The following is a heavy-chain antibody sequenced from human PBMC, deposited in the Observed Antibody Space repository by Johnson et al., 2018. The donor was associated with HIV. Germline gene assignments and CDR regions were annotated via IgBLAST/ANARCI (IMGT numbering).Heavy chain of an antibody. CDR2: ISYDGSNQ. V-gene: IGHV3-30-3*02. CDR1: GFTFSSYA. J-gene: IGHJ3*02. D-gene: IGHD6-19*01. Sequence: VQVVESGGGVVQPGRSLRLSCAASGFTFSSYAMHWVRQAPGKGLEWVAVISYDGSNQYYADSVQGRFTISRDNPKNTLYVQMNSLRAEDTAVYYCAKSRSGWYEDAFDIWGQGTMVTVSS. CDR3: AKSRSGWYEDAFDI.